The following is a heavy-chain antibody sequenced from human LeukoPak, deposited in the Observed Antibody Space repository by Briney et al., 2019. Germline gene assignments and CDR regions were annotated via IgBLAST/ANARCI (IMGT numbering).Heavy chain of an antibody. CDR1: GGSVTSGSYY. Sequence: SQTLSLTCTVSGGSVTSGSYYWSWIRQPAGKGLEWIGRIYTSGSTYYNPSLKNRVTISLDMSKSQFSLRLTSVTAADTAVYYCAAYYYMDVWGKGTTVTVSS. CDR2: IYTSGST. V-gene: IGHV4-61*02. CDR3: AAYYYMDV. J-gene: IGHJ6*03.